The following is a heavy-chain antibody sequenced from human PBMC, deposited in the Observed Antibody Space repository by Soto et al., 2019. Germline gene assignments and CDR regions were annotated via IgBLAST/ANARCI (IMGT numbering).Heavy chain of an antibody. CDR1: GFTFSSYA. V-gene: IGHV3-23*01. J-gene: IGHJ4*02. Sequence: GGSLRLSCAASGFTFSSYAMSWVRQAPGKGLEWVSAISGSGGSTHYADSVKGRFTISRDNSKNTLYLQMNSLRAEDTAVYYCAKARKDFWSGYDYWGQGTLVTVSS. CDR2: ISGSGGST. D-gene: IGHD3-3*01. CDR3: AKARKDFWSGYDY.